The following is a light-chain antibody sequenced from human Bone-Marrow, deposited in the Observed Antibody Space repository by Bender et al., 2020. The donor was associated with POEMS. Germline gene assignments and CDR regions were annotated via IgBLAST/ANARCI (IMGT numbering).Light chain of an antibody. Sequence: QSALTQPPSASGSPGQSVTISCNGTSGDVGTSEYVAWYQHHPGKAPKLILYEVNKRHLGVPDRFSGSRSGNTASLTVSGLQADDEADYYCTAYTGIKNVFGGGTKLTVL. V-gene: IGLV2-8*01. CDR1: SGDVGTSEY. J-gene: IGLJ3*02. CDR2: EVN. CDR3: TAYTGIKNV.